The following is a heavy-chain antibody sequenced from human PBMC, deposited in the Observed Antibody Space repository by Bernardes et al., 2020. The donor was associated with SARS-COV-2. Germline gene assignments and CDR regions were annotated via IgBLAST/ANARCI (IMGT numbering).Heavy chain of an antibody. Sequence: SETLSLTCAVYGVSFSGYYWSWIRQPPGKGLEWIWEINHIGSTNYNPSLKSRVTISVDTSKNQFSLKLISLTAADTAVYYCARKRPRNYYDSSGPWGYWGQGTLVTVSS. CDR2: INHIGST. V-gene: IGHV4-34*01. CDR1: GVSFSGYY. D-gene: IGHD3-22*01. CDR3: ARKRPRNYYDSSGPWGY. J-gene: IGHJ4*02.